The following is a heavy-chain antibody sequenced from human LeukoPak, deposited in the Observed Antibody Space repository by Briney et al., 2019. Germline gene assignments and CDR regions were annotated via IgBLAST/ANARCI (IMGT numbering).Heavy chain of an antibody. V-gene: IGHV1-8*01. D-gene: IGHD3-10*01. J-gene: IGHJ4*02. CDR3: ARDRARGSGFDY. Sequence: ASVKVSCKASGYTFTSYDINWVRQATGQGLEWMGWMNPNSGNTGYAQKFQGRVTMTRNTSISTAYMELSSLRSEDTAVYYCARDRARGSGFDYWGQGTLVTVSS. CDR2: MNPNSGNT. CDR1: GYTFTSYD.